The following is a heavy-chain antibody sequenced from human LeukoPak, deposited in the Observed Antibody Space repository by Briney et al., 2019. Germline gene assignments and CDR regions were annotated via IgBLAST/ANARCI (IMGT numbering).Heavy chain of an antibody. Sequence: GGSLRLSCAAWGFTYSAYWKSWVRQATGKGLELLANIMQHRIQKQYGDSLKRRFTISRDNAKNSLYLQMNSLTAEDTAVYCYAKATASIWFDLWGQGTLVTVSS. J-gene: IGHJ5*02. CDR3: AKATASIWFDL. D-gene: IGHD2-21*01. CDR1: GFTYSAYW. CDR2: IMQHRIQK. V-gene: IGHV3-7*01.